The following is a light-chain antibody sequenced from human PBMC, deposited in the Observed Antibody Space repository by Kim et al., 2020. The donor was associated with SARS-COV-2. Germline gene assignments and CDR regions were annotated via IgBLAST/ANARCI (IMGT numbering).Light chain of an antibody. CDR2: DVR. CDR3: SSYTSSNIPYV. Sequence: QSITISCAGPSSDIGHYDFLSWYQQHPGKAPKLMVYDVRNRPSGVSSRFSGSKSGNTASLTIFGLQTEDEATYYCSSYTSSNIPYVFGSGTKVTVL. CDR1: SSDIGHYDF. V-gene: IGLV2-14*03. J-gene: IGLJ1*01.